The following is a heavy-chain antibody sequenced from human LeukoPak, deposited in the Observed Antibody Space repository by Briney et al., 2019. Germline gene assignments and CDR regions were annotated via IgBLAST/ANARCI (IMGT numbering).Heavy chain of an antibody. CDR3: ARGSLSSGWAQDY. CDR1: GGSISSSNYY. D-gene: IGHD6-19*01. J-gene: IGHJ4*02. Sequence: PSETLSLTCTVSGGSISSSNYYWGWIRQPPGKGLEWIGEINHSGSTNYNPSLKSRVTISVDTSKNQFSLKLSSVTAADTAVYYCARGSLSSGWAQDYWGQGTLVTVSS. V-gene: IGHV4-39*07. CDR2: INHSGST.